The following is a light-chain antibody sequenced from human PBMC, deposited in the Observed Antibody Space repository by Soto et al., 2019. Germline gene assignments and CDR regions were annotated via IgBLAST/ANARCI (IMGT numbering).Light chain of an antibody. CDR2: LNSDGSH. J-gene: IGLJ2*01. CDR3: QTWDTGVV. Sequence: QLVLTQSPSASASLGASVKLTCTLSSGHSRYAIAWHQQQPEKGPRFLMKLNSDGSHTKGAGIPDRFSGSSSGAERSLTISSLQSDDEADYYCQTWDTGVVFGGGTQLTVL. CDR1: SGHSRYA. V-gene: IGLV4-69*01.